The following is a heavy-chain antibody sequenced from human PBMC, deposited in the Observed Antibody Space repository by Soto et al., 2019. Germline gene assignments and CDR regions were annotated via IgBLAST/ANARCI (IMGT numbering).Heavy chain of an antibody. CDR3: ARRQYSSSWYIDY. Sequence: GGSLRLSCAASGFTFSSYSMNWVRQAPGKGLEWVSSISGSSSAIYYADSVKGRFTITRDNAENSLYLQMNSLRADDTAVYYCARRQYSSSWYIDYWGQGTLVTVSS. V-gene: IGHV3-48*01. CDR2: ISGSSSAI. D-gene: IGHD6-13*01. J-gene: IGHJ4*02. CDR1: GFTFSSYS.